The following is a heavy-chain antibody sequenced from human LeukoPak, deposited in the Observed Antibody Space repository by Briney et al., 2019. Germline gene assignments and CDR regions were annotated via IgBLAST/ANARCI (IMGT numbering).Heavy chain of an antibody. J-gene: IGHJ4*02. CDR1: GFTFSNYA. D-gene: IGHD2-15*01. Sequence: PGGSLRLSCAAPGFTFSNYAMSWVRQAPGKGLEWVSGISGSGGSTNYADSVKGRFTISRDNAKNTLYLQMNSLTVEDTAVYFCTRSLVVGGTRPNDYWGQGTLVTVAS. V-gene: IGHV3-23*01. CDR3: TRSLVVGGTRPNDY. CDR2: ISGSGGST.